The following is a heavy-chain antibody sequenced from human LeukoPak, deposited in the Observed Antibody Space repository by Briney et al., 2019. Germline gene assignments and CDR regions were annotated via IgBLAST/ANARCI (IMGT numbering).Heavy chain of an antibody. CDR3: AREVVATASAFDC. CDR1: GFTFSSYA. J-gene: IGHJ4*02. CDR2: IKDDGSVK. D-gene: IGHD2-21*01. V-gene: IGHV3-7*03. Sequence: GALRLSCAASGFTFSSYAMSWVRQAPGKGLEWVANIKDDGSVKNHVDSLKGRFSISRDNARNSLYLQISSLRAEDTAVYYCAREVVATASAFDCWGQGTLVTVSS.